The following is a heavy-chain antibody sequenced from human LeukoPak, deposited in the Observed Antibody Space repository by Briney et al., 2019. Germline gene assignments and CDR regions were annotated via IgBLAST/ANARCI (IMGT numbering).Heavy chain of an antibody. CDR2: INPSGGST. CDR1: GYTFTSYY. V-gene: IGHV1-46*01. CDR3: ARERGIAVSNRRESYFEY. Sequence: ASVTVSCKASGYTFTSYYMHWVRQAPGQGLEWMGIINPSGGSTNYAQKFQGRVTMTRDTSTSTVYMELSILRSEDTAVYYCARERGIAVSNRRESYFEYWGQGTLVTVSS. D-gene: IGHD6-19*01. J-gene: IGHJ4*02.